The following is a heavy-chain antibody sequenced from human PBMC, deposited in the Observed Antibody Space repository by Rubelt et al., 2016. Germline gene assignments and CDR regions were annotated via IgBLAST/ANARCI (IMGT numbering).Heavy chain of an antibody. CDR2: INHSGST. D-gene: IGHD3-10*01. CDR3: ARVDFYGSGSLFDY. J-gene: IGHJ4*02. Sequence: EINHSGSTNYNPSLKSRVTISVDKSKNQFSLKLSSVTAADTAVYYCARVDFYGSGSLFDYWGQGTLVTVSS. V-gene: IGHV4-34*01.